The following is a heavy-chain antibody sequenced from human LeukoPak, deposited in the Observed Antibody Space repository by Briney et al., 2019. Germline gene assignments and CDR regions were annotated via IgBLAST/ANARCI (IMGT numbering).Heavy chain of an antibody. CDR3: AKGADGYSYGCRGDY. V-gene: IGHV3-23*01. CDR2: ISGSGGST. J-gene: IGHJ4*02. D-gene: IGHD5-18*01. Sequence: GGSLRLSCVGSGFTFGSYAMTWVRQAPGKGLEWVAVISGSGGSTYYAGSVQGRFTISRDNFKNTVYLQMNSLRAEDTAVYYCAKGADGYSYGCRGDYWGQGTPVTVSS. CDR1: GFTFGSYA.